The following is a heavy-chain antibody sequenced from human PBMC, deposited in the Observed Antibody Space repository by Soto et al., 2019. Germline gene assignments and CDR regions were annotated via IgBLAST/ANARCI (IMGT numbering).Heavy chain of an antibody. CDR1: GFTFSSYA. V-gene: IGHV3-23*01. CDR2: ISGSGGST. CDR3: AKDIAADGLNDY. J-gene: IGHJ4*02. D-gene: IGHD6-13*01. Sequence: EVQLLESGGGLVQPGGSLRLSCAASGFTFSSYAMSWVRQAPGKGLEWVSAISGSGGSTYDADSVKDQFSISRDNAKNTLYLQMNSLRAEVTAVYYCAKDIAADGLNDYWGQGTLVTVSS.